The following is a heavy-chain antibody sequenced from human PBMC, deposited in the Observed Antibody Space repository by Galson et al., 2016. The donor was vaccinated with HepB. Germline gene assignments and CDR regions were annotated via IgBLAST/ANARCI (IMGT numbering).Heavy chain of an antibody. D-gene: IGHD1-26*01. CDR1: GGTFSNYA. J-gene: IGHJ6*02. CDR3: ARTRYSGISPENNYYYGMDV. Sequence: SVKVSCKASGGTFSNYAITWVRQAPGQGLEWMGGIIPIFATTNFAQKFQGRLTITADKSTSTAYMQLTSLTSDDTAVYYCARTRYSGISPENNYYYGMDVWGQGTTVTVSS. CDR2: IIPIFATT. V-gene: IGHV1-69*06.